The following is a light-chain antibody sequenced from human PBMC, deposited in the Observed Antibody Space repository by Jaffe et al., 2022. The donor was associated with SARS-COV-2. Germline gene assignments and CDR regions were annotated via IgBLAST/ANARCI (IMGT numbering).Light chain of an antibody. CDR3: QYYGGSTYS. CDR1: QSVDSSY. Sequence: EIVLTQSPGTLSLSPGERATLSCRASQSVDSSYLAWYQQKPGQAPRLLIYSAGIGATGIPDRFSGKGSGTDFTLTISRLEPEDFAVYYCQYYGGSTYSFGQGTKVEIK. J-gene: IGKJ2*01. V-gene: IGKV3-20*01. CDR2: SAG.